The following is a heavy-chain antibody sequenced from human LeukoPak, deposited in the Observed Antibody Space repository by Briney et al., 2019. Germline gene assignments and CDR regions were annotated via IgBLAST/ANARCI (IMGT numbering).Heavy chain of an antibody. V-gene: IGHV4-59*08. CDR3: ARLNNWGSDYYLDY. D-gene: IGHD7-27*01. CDR1: GGSISSYF. Sequence: SGTLSLTCTVSGGSISSYFWSWIRQPPGKGLEWIGYIYYTGSTNYNPSLKSRLTISVDTSKNQFSLDLNSVTAADTAVYYCARLNNWGSDYYLDYWGQGTLVTVSS. CDR2: IYYTGST. J-gene: IGHJ4*02.